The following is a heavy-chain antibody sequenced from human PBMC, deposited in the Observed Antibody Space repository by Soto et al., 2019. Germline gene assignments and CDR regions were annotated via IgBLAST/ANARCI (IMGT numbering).Heavy chain of an antibody. J-gene: IGHJ5*02. CDR1: GYTFTGYY. D-gene: IGHD5-12*01. CDR2: INPNSGGT. V-gene: IGHV1-2*04. CDR3: ATRGYSGP. Sequence: ASVKVSCKASGYTFTGYYMHWVRQAPGQGLEWMGWINPNSGGTNYAQKFQGWVTMTTDTSTSTAYMELRSLRSDDTAVYYCATRGYSGPWGQGTLVTVSS.